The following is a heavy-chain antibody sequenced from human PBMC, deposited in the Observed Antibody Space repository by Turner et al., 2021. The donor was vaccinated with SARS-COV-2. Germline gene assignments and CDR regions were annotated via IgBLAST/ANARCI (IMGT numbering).Heavy chain of an antibody. Sequence: EVQLVESGGGLVQPGRSLRPSCAASGFTFDDYAMHWVRQAPGKGLEWVSGISWNSGSIGYADSVKDRFTISRDNAKNSLYLQMNSLRAEDTALYYWAKVRRFAFDIWGQGTMVTVSS. V-gene: IGHV3-9*01. CDR1: GFTFDDYA. CDR3: AKVRRFAFDI. CDR2: ISWNSGSI. J-gene: IGHJ3*02.